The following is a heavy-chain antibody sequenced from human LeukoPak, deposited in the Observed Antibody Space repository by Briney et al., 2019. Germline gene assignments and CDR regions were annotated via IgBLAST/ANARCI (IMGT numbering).Heavy chain of an antibody. CDR3: ARGGPPDDGSGKALDY. Sequence: SETLSLTCAVYGGSFSGYYWSWIRQPPGKGLEWIGEINHSGSTNYNPSLKSRVTISVDTSKNHFSLKLSSVTAADTAVYYCARGGPPDDGSGKALDYWGQGTLVTVSS. V-gene: IGHV4-34*01. J-gene: IGHJ4*02. CDR2: INHSGST. CDR1: GGSFSGYY. D-gene: IGHD3-10*01.